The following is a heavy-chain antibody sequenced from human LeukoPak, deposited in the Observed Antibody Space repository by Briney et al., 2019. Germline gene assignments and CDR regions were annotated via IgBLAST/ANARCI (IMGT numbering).Heavy chain of an antibody. D-gene: IGHD6-19*01. J-gene: IGHJ3*02. CDR2: IWYDGSNK. CDR3: ARERDSSLPDAFDI. CDR1: GFTFSSYG. Sequence: GGSLRLSCAASGFTFSSYGMHWVRQAPGKGLEWVAVIWYDGSNKYYADSVKGRFTISRDNSKNTLYLQMNSLRAEDTAVYYCARERDSSLPDAFDIWGQGTMVTVSS. V-gene: IGHV3-33*01.